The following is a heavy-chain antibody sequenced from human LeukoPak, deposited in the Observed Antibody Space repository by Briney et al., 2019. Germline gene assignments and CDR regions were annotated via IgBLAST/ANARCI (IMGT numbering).Heavy chain of an antibody. V-gene: IGHV1-8*01. CDR1: GYTFTSYD. J-gene: IGHJ4*02. CDR3: ARCDYDYVWGSYRYGY. D-gene: IGHD3-16*02. Sequence: ASVKVSCKASGYTFTSYDINWVRQATGQGLEWMGWMNPNSGNTGYAQKFQGRVTMTRNTSISTAYMELSSLRSEDTAVYYCARCDYDYVWGSYRYGYWGQGTLVTVSS. CDR2: MNPNSGNT.